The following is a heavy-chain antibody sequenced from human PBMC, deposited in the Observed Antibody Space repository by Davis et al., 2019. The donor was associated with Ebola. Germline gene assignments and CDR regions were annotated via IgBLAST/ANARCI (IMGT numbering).Heavy chain of an antibody. Sequence: ARSLTPSWPVSAFTSRTYWLRWVRQAPGRGLEWVANIRQDGSEEQYVDSVKGRFTISRDKAKNSLYLQMNSLRAEDTAVYFCARVQRATTPAYWGQGTLVSVSS. D-gene: IGHD4-11*01. CDR1: AFTSRTYW. J-gene: IGHJ4*02. CDR2: IRQDGSEE. V-gene: IGHV3-7*03. CDR3: ARVQRATTPAY.